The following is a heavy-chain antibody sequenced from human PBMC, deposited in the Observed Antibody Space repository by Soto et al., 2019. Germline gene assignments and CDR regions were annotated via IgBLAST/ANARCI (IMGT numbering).Heavy chain of an antibody. Sequence: GGSLRLSCATSGFTLSNYAMNWVRQSPGKGLEWVSSISASGDSTYYPESVKGRFTVSRDNSENPLYMQIDSLGAEDTAVYYCAKGGSLTGYFTYDYWGQGALGTVSS. CDR3: AKGGSLTGYFTYDY. CDR1: GFTLSNYA. V-gene: IGHV3-23*01. J-gene: IGHJ4*02. CDR2: ISASGDST. D-gene: IGHD3-9*01.